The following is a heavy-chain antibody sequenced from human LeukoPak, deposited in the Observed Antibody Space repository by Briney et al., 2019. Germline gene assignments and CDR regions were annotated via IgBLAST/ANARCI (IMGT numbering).Heavy chain of an antibody. V-gene: IGHV3-23*01. CDR2: ISGSGGST. J-gene: IGHJ4*02. CDR3: AKGQAVATISSFDC. Sequence: GGSLRLSCAPSGFTFSNYAMSWVRQAPGKGLEWVSAISGSGGSTYYADSVKGRFTISRDNSKNTLYLQMNSLRAEDTAVYYCAKGQAVATISSFDCWGQGTLVTVSS. CDR1: GFTFSNYA. D-gene: IGHD5-12*01.